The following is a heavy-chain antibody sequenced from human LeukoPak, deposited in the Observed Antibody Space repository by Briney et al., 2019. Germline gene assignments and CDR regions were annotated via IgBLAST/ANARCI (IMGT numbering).Heavy chain of an antibody. CDR1: GGSFSGYY. V-gene: IGHV4-34*01. CDR3: ARVFGYGDYPFYYYYYMDV. D-gene: IGHD4-17*01. Sequence: SETLSLTCAVYGGSFSGYYWSWIRQPPGKGLEWIGEIKHSGSTNYNPSLKSRVTISVDTSKNQFSLKLSSVTAADTAVYYCARVFGYGDYPFYYYYYMDVWGKGTTVTISS. J-gene: IGHJ6*03. CDR2: IKHSGST.